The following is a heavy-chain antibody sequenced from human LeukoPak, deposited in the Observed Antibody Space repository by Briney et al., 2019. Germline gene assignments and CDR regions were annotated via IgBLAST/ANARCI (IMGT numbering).Heavy chain of an antibody. D-gene: IGHD2-2*01. CDR2: IYHSGST. Sequence: GSLRLSCAASGFTFSSYAMHWVRQAPGKGLERIGSIYHSGSTYYNPSLKSRVTISVDTSKNQFSLKLSSVTAADTAVYYCASLKAFSHCSSTSCYATDYYYYMDVWGKGTTVTVSS. CDR3: ASLKAFSHCSSTSCYATDYYYYMDV. J-gene: IGHJ6*03. CDR1: GFTFSSYA. V-gene: IGHV4-38-2*01.